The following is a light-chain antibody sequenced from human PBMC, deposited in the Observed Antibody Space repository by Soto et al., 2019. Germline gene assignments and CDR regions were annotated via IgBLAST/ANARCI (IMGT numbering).Light chain of an antibody. CDR1: QSVSGN. J-gene: IGKJ5*01. CDR2: GTS. V-gene: IGKV3-15*01. CDR3: QQYNNWTPIT. Sequence: ETVMTQSPATLSVSPGERATLSCRASQSVSGNLAWYQHKPGQAPRLLIYGTSIRATGIPDRFSGSGSGTEFTLTISSLQSEDFAVYYCQQYNNWTPITFGQGTRLEIK.